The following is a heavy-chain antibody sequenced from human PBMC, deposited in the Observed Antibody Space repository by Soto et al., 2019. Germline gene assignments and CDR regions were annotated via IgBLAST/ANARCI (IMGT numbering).Heavy chain of an antibody. Sequence: QVQFVQSGAEVKKPGASVRLSCKPSGYTLPNYSVQWVRQAAGQGLQWLGWINPGTGYSESSRKRQGRLTLSMDNSAATFYMDLTSLTPEDTAVYFCTRDLNGGNPFDYWGKGTLVTVSS. CDR3: TRDLNGGNPFDY. J-gene: IGHJ4*02. CDR1: GYTLPNYS. D-gene: IGHD2-8*01. CDR2: INPGTGYS. V-gene: IGHV1-3*01.